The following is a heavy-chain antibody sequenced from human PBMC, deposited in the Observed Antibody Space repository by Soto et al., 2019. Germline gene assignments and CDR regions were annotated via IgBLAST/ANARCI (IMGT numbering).Heavy chain of an antibody. CDR3: VRDVGSAFDI. Sequence: PGGSLRLSCAASGLTFSDHYMDWVRQAPGKGLEWVGRTRNKANSYTTEYAASVKGRFTISREDSNNSLYLQMSSLKTEDTAVYYCVRDVGSAFDIWGQGTMVTVSS. V-gene: IGHV3-72*01. CDR1: GLTFSDHY. CDR2: TRNKANSYTT. J-gene: IGHJ3*02. D-gene: IGHD3-10*01.